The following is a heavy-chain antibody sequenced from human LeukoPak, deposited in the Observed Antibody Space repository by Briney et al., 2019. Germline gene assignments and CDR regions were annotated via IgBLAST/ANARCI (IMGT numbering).Heavy chain of an antibody. Sequence: GESLKISCKASGYHFTNYHIAWVRQMSGKGLEWMGIIYPGDSDTRYSPSFQGQVTISADKSISTAYLQWSSLKASDTAMYYCARQPYSRITETSNWFDPWGQGTLVTVSS. J-gene: IGHJ5*02. D-gene: IGHD1/OR15-1a*01. CDR1: GYHFTNYH. CDR2: IYPGDSDT. V-gene: IGHV5-51*01. CDR3: ARQPYSRITETSNWFDP.